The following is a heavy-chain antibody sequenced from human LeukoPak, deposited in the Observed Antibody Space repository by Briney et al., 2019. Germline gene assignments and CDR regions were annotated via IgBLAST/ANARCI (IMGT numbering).Heavy chain of an antibody. CDR3: ARVHYSLRWVTAWDY. D-gene: IGHD5-24*01. J-gene: IGHJ4*02. Sequence: ASVKVSCKASGYTFTDYYIHWVRQAPGQGLEWMGWINPNSGGTNYAQRFQGRVTMTRDTSVSTAYMELSSLTPDDTAVYYCARVHYSLRWVTAWDYWGQGALVIVSS. V-gene: IGHV1-2*02. CDR1: GYTFTDYY. CDR2: INPNSGGT.